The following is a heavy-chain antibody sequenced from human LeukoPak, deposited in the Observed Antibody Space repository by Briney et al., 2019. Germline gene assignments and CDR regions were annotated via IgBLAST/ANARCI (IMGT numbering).Heavy chain of an antibody. Sequence: ASVKVSCKASGYTFTSYGISWVRQAPGQGLEWMGWISAYNGNTNYAQKLQGRVTMTTDTSTSTAYMELRSLRSDDTAVYYCARDEGSSTSFVPQGIDYWDQGTLVTVSS. V-gene: IGHV1-18*01. CDR2: ISAYNGNT. CDR3: ARDEGSSTSFVPQGIDY. D-gene: IGHD2-2*01. CDR1: GYTFTSYG. J-gene: IGHJ4*02.